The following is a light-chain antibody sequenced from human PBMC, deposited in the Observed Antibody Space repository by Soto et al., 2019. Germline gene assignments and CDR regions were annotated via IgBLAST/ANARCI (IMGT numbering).Light chain of an antibody. CDR3: QQYDHWPLT. Sequence: ETVLTQSPGTLSLSPGERATLSCRASQSVSGRLAWYQQKRGQAPRLLIYAASTRATGIPARFSGSGSGTEFTLTISSLQSEDFAVYHCQQYDHWPLTFGGGTKVDIK. V-gene: IGKV3-15*01. J-gene: IGKJ4*01. CDR1: QSVSGR. CDR2: AAS.